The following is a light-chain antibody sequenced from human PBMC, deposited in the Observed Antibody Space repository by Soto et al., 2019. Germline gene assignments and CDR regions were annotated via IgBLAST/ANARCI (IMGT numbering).Light chain of an antibody. CDR2: DNN. V-gene: IGLV1-51*01. CDR1: SFNIGNNY. J-gene: IGLJ1*01. CDR3: GAWESSLNPYV. Sequence: QSVLTQPPSVSAAPGQKVIISCSGSSFNIGNNYVSWYQQLPGTAPKLLIYDNNKRPSGIPDRFSGSKSGTSATLAVTGLQTADEADYYCGAWESSLNPYVFGTGTKVTVL.